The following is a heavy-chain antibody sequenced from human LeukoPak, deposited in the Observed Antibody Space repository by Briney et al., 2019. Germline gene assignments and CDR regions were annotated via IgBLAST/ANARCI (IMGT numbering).Heavy chain of an antibody. CDR2: INPSGGST. CDR1: GYTFTSYY. Sequence: ASVKVSCKASGYTFTSYYMHWVRQAPGQGLEWMGIINPSGGSTSYAQEFQGRVTMTRDMSTSTVYMELSSLRSEDTAVYYCARDPEEMATIGGFWFDPWGQGTLVTVSS. CDR3: ARDPEEMATIGGFWFDP. V-gene: IGHV1-46*01. J-gene: IGHJ5*02. D-gene: IGHD5-24*01.